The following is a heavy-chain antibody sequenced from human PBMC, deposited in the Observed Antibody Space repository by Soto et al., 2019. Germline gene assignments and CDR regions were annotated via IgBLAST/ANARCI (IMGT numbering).Heavy chain of an antibody. V-gene: IGHV3-49*03. CDR3: TREHYDFWSSHMNYYYYMDV. Sequence: GWSMGLSCTACGVTVGDYAMGGFRQAPGKGLARVGFIRSKAYGGTTEYAASVKGRFTISRDDSKSIAYLQMNSLKTEDTAVYYCTREHYDFWSSHMNYYYYMDVWGKGTTVTVSS. CDR2: IRSKAYGGTT. D-gene: IGHD3-3*01. J-gene: IGHJ6*03. CDR1: GVTVGDYA.